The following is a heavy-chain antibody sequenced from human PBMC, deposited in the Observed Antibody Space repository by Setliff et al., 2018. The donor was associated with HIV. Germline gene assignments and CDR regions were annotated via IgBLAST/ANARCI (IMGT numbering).Heavy chain of an antibody. D-gene: IGHD5-12*01. V-gene: IGHV3-23*01. J-gene: IGHJ3*02. Sequence: GGSMRLSCAASGFTFSSCAMSWVRQAPGKGLEWVLVISGSGASTYYADSVKGRFTISRDNSKNTLYLQMNSLRVEDTAVYYCAKGRYGGYDWGTLDIWGQGTMVTVSS. CDR2: ISGSGAST. CDR1: GFTFSSCA. CDR3: AKGRYGGYDWGTLDI.